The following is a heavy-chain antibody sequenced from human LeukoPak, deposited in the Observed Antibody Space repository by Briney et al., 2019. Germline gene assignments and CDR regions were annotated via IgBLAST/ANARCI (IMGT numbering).Heavy chain of an antibody. V-gene: IGHV4-59*13. D-gene: IGHD3/OR15-3a*01. Sequence: PSETLSLTCSVSGASISNYYWSWIRQPPGKGLEWIGYIYYSGSTNYNPSLKSRLTISVDTSKNQFSLKLTSVTAADTAVYYCARTPRSGVWTGYYVWFDPWGQGTLVSVSS. CDR3: ARTPRSGVWTGYYVWFDP. J-gene: IGHJ5*02. CDR1: GASISNYY. CDR2: IYYSGST.